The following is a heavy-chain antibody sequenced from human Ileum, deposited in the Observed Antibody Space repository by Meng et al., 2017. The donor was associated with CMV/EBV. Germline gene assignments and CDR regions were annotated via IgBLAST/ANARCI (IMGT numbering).Heavy chain of an antibody. CDR3: ARIAASYYYYGMDV. Sequence: ASVKASCKASGYTFTSYGISWVRQAPGQGLEWMGWISAYNGNTNYAQKLQGRVTMTTDTSTSTAYMELRSLRSDDTAVYYCARIAASYYYYGMDVWGQGTTVTVSS. D-gene: IGHD6-6*01. V-gene: IGHV1-18*01. J-gene: IGHJ6*02. CDR2: ISAYNGNT. CDR1: GYTFTSYG.